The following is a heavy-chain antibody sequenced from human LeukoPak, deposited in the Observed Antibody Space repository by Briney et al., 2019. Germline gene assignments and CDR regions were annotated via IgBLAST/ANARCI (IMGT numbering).Heavy chain of an antibody. CDR1: GFSFSKYW. D-gene: IGHD6-13*01. V-gene: IGHV3-7*01. CDR2: IKEEGSEK. J-gene: IGHJ6*02. CDR3: ARVPNSSSWPKAAYYYYYGMDV. Sequence: GGSLRLSCAVSGFSFSKYWINWVRQAPGKGLEWVADIKEEGSEKNYVDSVKGRFTISRDNTKKSLHLQMNSLRVEDSALYYCARVPNSSSWPKAAYYYYYGMDVWGQGTTVTVSS.